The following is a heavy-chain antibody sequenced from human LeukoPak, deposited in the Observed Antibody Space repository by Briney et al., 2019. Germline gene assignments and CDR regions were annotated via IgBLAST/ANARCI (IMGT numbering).Heavy chain of an antibody. D-gene: IGHD5-12*01. Sequence: KPSETLSPTCAVYGGSFSGYYWSWIRQPPGKGLEWIGEINHSGSTNYNPSLKSRVTISVDTSKNQFSLKLSSVTAADTAVYYCARIGGYGRWLRPGAVGYWGQGTLVTVSS. J-gene: IGHJ4*02. CDR1: GGSFSGYY. V-gene: IGHV4-34*01. CDR2: INHSGST. CDR3: ARIGGYGRWLRPGAVGY.